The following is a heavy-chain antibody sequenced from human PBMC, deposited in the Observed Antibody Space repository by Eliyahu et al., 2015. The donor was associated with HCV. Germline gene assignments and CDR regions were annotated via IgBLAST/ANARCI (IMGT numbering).Heavy chain of an antibody. V-gene: IGHV3-23*01. D-gene: IGHD5-24*01. CDR2: ISGTGANT. CDR1: GFTFSSYA. J-gene: IGHJ4*02. Sequence: EVQLLESGGEFIQPGGSLRLSCAGTGFTFSSYAAXWVRQAPGKGLEWVSSISGTGANTYYADSVKGRFTISRDDSKNTLFLQMNSLRVEDTALYYCARDGYNWIPFDYWGQGTLVTVSS. CDR3: ARDGYNWIPFDY.